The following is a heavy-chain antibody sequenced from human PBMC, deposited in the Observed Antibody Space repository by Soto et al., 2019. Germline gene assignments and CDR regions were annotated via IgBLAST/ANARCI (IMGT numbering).Heavy chain of an antibody. J-gene: IGHJ4*02. D-gene: IGHD2-2*01. CDR3: AGGGGGVVVVPGANRGDF. CDR2: ISPSSTYI. V-gene: IGHV3-21*01. Sequence: EVQLVESGGGLVKPGGSLRLSCAASGFTFSTYSMSWVRQAPGKGLEWVSSISPSSTYIHYADSVKGRFTISRDNAEKSLYLQMNSLRAEDTAVYYWAGGGGGVVVVPGANRGDFWGQGTLVTVSS. CDR1: GFTFSTYS.